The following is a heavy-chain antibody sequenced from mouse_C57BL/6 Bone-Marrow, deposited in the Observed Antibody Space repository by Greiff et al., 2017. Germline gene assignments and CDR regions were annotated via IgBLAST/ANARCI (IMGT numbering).Heavy chain of an antibody. CDR2: IDPSDSYT. V-gene: IGHV1-50*01. D-gene: IGHD1-1*01. J-gene: IGHJ4*01. CDR3: ARFPFYYYGSSYHAMDY. CDR1: GYTFTSYW. Sequence: VQLQQPGAELVKPGASVKLSCKASGYTFTSYWMQWVKQRPGQGLEWIGEIDPSDSYTNYNQKFKGKATLTVDTSSSTAYMQLSSLTSEDSAVYYCARFPFYYYGSSYHAMDYWGQGTSVTVSS.